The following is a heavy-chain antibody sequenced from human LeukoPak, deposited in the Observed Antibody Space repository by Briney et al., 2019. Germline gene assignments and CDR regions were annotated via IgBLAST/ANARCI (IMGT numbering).Heavy chain of an antibody. V-gene: IGHV4-61*02. D-gene: IGHD6-13*01. CDR1: GCSISSGSYY. CDR3: ARGGSSSWYYFDY. J-gene: IGHJ4*02. Sequence: SQTLSLTCTVSGCSISSGSYYWSWIRQPAGKGLEWIGRIYTSGSTNYNPSLKSRVTISVDTPKNQFSLKLSSVTAADTAVYYCARGGSSSWYYFDYWGQGTLVTVSS. CDR2: IYTSGST.